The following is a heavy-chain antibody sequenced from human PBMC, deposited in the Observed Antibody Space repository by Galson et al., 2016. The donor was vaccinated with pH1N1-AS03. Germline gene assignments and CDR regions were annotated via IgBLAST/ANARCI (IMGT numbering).Heavy chain of an antibody. J-gene: IGHJ6*02. D-gene: IGHD1-1*01. CDR1: GFTFTDFA. CDR3: AKDRNDYRLHYFSGSDG. Sequence: SLRLSCATSGFTFTDFAVSWVRQAPGRGLEWVSATSSSGGSTYYAESVKGRFTISRDYSKNTVDLQMNSLRAEDTAVYYCAKDRNDYRLHYFSGSDGWGQGTTVIVSS. V-gene: IGHV3-23*01. CDR2: TSSSGGST.